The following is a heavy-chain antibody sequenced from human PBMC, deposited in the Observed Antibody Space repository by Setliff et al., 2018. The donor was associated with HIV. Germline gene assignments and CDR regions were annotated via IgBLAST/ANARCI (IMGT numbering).Heavy chain of an antibody. V-gene: IGHV3-74*01. D-gene: IGHD4-17*01. CDR1: GLTFSRHR. CDR3: AREDVTTSGLDI. Sequence: PRLSCAASGLTFSRHRMHWVRQAPGKGLVWVSNINSDGSTTAYADPVKGRVTVSRDNAKSTVYLQMNSLRVEDTAVYYCAREDVTTSGLDIWGQGTMVTVSS. J-gene: IGHJ3*02. CDR2: INSDGSTT.